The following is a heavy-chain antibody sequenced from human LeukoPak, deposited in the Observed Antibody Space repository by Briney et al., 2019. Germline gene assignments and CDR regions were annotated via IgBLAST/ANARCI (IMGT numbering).Heavy chain of an antibody. CDR3: AKILPMNENFDY. J-gene: IGHJ4*02. V-gene: IGHV3-23*01. D-gene: IGHD1-1*01. CDR1: GFIFSSYA. CDR2: ISYSGGRT. Sequence: GGSLRLSCAVSGFIFSSYAMSWVRQAPGKGLEWVTGISYSGGRTYYADSVKGRFTISRDNSRNTVYLQMNSLRAEDTAVYYCAKILPMNENFDYWGQGTLVTVSS.